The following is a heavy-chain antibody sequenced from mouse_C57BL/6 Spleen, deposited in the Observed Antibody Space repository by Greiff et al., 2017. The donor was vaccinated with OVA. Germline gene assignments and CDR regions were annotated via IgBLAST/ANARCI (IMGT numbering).Heavy chain of an antibody. Sequence: QVQLQQPGAELVKPGASVKLSCKASGYTFTSYWMHWVKQRPGQGLEWIGMIHPNSGSTNYNEKFKSKATLTVDKSSSTAYMELNSLTSEDSAVYYCARPLRWLLIDFDVWGTGTTVTVSS. CDR2: IHPNSGST. CDR1: GYTFTSYW. D-gene: IGHD2-3*01. V-gene: IGHV1-64*01. J-gene: IGHJ1*03. CDR3: ARPLRWLLIDFDV.